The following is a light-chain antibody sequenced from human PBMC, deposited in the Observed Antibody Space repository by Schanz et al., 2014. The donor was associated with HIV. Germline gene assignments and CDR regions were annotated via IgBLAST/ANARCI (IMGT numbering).Light chain of an antibody. Sequence: QSVLTQPASVSGSPGQSVTISCTEASGDVSVHNYVSWYQQHPGKAPKLMIYDVSNRPSGVPDRFSGSKSGNTASLTVSGLQAEDEADYYCCSYTGSNNLVFGGGTKLTVL. CDR3: CSYTGSNNLV. CDR1: SGDVSVHNY. V-gene: IGLV2-8*01. CDR2: DVS. J-gene: IGLJ2*01.